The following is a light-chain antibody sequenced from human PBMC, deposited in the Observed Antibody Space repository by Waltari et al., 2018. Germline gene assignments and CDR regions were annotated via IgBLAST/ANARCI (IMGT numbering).Light chain of an antibody. J-gene: IGLJ2*01. CDR1: SRDVGSSNL. CDR2: EVY. V-gene: IGLV2-23*02. CDR3: CSYAGPATFVV. Sequence: QSALTQPASVSGSPGQSITISCTGMSRDVGSSNLVSWYQQFPGIAPQLIISEVYRRPSGISDRFSGSKSGNTASLTISGLRAEDEADYYCCSYAGPATFVVFGGGTKLTVL.